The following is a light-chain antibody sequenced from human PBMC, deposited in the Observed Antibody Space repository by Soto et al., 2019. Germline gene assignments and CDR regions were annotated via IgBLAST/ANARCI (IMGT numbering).Light chain of an antibody. CDR1: QDISRY. CDR2: GAS. J-gene: IGKJ3*01. V-gene: IGKV1-9*01. Sequence: QLTQSPSSLSLSVGDRVTITCRASQDISRYLAWYQQRAGKAPRLLIYGASTLQSGVPSRFSGSGSGTEFTLTISSLQTEDFATYHCQQLESTPFTFGAGTTVDV. CDR3: QQLESTPFT.